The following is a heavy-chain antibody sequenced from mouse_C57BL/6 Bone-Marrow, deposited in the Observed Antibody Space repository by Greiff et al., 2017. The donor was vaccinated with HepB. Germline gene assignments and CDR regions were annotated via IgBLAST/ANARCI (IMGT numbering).Heavy chain of an antibody. J-gene: IGHJ2*01. V-gene: IGHV1-81*01. CDR1: GSTFTSYG. D-gene: IGHD1-1*01. CDR3: ARERYYGSSLYFDY. Sequence: QVQLQQSGAELARPGASVKLSCKASGSTFTSYGISWVKQRTGPGLEWIGEIYPRSGNTYYNEKFKGKATLTADKSSSTAYMELRSLTSEDSAVYFCARERYYGSSLYFDYWGQGTTLTVSS. CDR2: IYPRSGNT.